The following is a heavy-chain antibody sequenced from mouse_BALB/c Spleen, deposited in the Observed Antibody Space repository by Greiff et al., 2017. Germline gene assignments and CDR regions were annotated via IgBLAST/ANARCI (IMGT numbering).Heavy chain of an antibody. Sequence: EVQLQQSGAELVRPGASVKLSCTASGFNIKDYYMHWVKQRPEQGLEWIGWIDPENGNTIYDPKFQGKASITADTSSNTAYLQLSSLTSEDTAVYYCAKKDNYGNSWFAYWGQGTLVTVSA. CDR1: GFNIKDYY. J-gene: IGHJ3*01. CDR2: IDPENGNT. CDR3: AKKDNYGNSWFAY. V-gene: IGHV14-1*02. D-gene: IGHD2-1*01.